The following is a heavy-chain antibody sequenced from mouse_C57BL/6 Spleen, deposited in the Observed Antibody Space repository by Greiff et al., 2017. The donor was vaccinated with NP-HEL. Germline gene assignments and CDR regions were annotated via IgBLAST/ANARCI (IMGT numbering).Heavy chain of an antibody. J-gene: IGHJ3*01. V-gene: IGHV1-81*01. CDR2: IYPRSGNT. D-gene: IGHD6-1*01. Sequence: QVQLQQSGAELARPGASVKLSCKASGYTFTSYGISWVKQRPGQGLEWIGEIYPRSGNTYYNEKFKGKATLTADKSSSTAYMELRSLTSEEAAVYFGARVCDGAWFAYWGQGTLVTVSA. CDR1: GYTFTSYG. CDR3: ARVCDGAWFAY.